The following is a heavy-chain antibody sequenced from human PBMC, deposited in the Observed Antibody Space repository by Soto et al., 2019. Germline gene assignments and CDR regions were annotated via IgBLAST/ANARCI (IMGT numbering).Heavy chain of an antibody. CDR3: ARDSYSSSSIDYYYYYGMDV. CDR1: GGTFSSYA. CDR2: IIPIFGTA. V-gene: IGHV1-69*13. Sequence: SVKVSCKASGGTFSSYAISWVRQAPGQGLEWMGGIIPIFGTANYAQKFQGRVTITADESTSTAYMELSSPRSEDTAVYYCARDSYSSSSIDYYYYYGMDVWGQGTTVTVSS. J-gene: IGHJ6*02. D-gene: IGHD6-6*01.